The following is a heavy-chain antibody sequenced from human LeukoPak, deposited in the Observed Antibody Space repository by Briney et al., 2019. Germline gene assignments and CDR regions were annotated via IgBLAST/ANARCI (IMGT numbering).Heavy chain of an antibody. CDR3: ARDARYCSSTSCSGVFDY. V-gene: IGHV1-69*13. D-gene: IGHD2-2*01. J-gene: IGHJ4*02. CDR2: IIPIFGTA. CDR1: GGTFSSYA. Sequence: GASVKVSCKASGGTFSSYAISWVRQAPGQGLEWMGGIIPIFGTANYAQKFQGRVTITADESTSTAYMELSSLRSEDTAVYYCARDARYCSSTSCSGVFDYWGQGTLVTVSS.